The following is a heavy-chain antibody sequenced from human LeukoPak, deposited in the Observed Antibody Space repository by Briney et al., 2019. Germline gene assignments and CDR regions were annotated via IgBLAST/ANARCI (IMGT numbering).Heavy chain of an antibody. J-gene: IGHJ4*02. V-gene: IGHV4-39*01. D-gene: IGHD2-21*02. CDR2: IYYSGST. CDR1: GGSISSSSYY. Sequence: SGTLSLTCTVSGGSISSSSYYWGWIRQPPGKGPEWIGSIYYSGSTYYNPSLKSRVTISVDTSKNQFSLKLSSVTAADTAVYYCARLTYCGGDCYAYYFDYWGQGTLVTVSS. CDR3: ARLTYCGGDCYAYYFDY.